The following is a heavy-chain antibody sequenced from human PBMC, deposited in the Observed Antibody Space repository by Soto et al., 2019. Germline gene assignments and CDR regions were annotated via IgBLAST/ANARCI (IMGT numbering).Heavy chain of an antibody. V-gene: IGHV2-26*01. CDR2: IFSSDDK. CDR1: GFSLNTDGMG. D-gene: IGHD5-12*01. J-gene: IGHJ4*02. Sequence: QVTLKEAGPVLVKPTETLTLTCTVSGFSLNTDGMGVSWIRQPPGKALEWLAQIFSSDDKSYSASLKSRLSISKDSSVSQVVLSVTNMDPVDTATYYCARIRGYDSLVPVDYWGQGILVTVSS. CDR3: ARIRGYDSLVPVDY.